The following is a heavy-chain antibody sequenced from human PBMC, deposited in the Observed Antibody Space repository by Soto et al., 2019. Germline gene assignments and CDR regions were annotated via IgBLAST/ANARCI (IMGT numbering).Heavy chain of an antibody. V-gene: IGHV1-69*06. CDR2: IIPIFGTA. Sequence: SVKVSCKASGGTFSSYAISWVRQAPGQGLEGMGGIIPIFGTANYAQKVQGRVTITADKSTSTAYMELSSLRSEDTAVYYCARDSDIVVVPAARDYGMDVRGQGTTVTVSS. J-gene: IGHJ6*01. CDR3: ARDSDIVVVPAARDYGMDV. CDR1: GGTFSSYA. D-gene: IGHD2-2*01.